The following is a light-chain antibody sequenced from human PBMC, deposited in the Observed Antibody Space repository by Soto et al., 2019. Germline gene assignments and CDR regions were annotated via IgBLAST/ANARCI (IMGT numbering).Light chain of an antibody. CDR3: QQSSGT. J-gene: IGKJ1*01. CDR2: DAS. CDR1: QSISSW. Sequence: DIQMTQSPSTLSASVGDRVTITCRASQSISSWLAWYQQKPGKAPKLLIYDASSLESGVPSRFSGSGSGTEFTLTISSLQPHDFATYYCQQSSGTFGQGIKVEIK. V-gene: IGKV1-5*01.